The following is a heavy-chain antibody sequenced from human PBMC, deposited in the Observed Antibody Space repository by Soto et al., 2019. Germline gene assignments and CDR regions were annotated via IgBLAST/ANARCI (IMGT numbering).Heavy chain of an antibody. D-gene: IGHD3-22*01. CDR3: ARDLPRITMIVGYYGMDV. CDR1: GGSISSGGYY. CDR2: IYYSGST. J-gene: IGHJ6*02. Sequence: PSETLSLTCTVSGGSISSGGYYWSWIRQHPGKGLEWIGYIYYSGSTYYNPSLKSRVTISVDTSKNQFSLKLSSVTAADTAMYYCARDLPRITMIVGYYGMDVWGQGTTVTVS. V-gene: IGHV4-30-4*08.